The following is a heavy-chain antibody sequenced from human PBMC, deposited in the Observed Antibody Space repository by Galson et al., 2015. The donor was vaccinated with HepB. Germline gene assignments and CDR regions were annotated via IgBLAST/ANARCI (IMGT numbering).Heavy chain of an antibody. CDR3: VRHWEWAFDI. CDR2: INPDGSAT. J-gene: IGHJ3*02. Sequence: SLRLSCAASGFNFGTYWMTWGRQAPGKGLEWVANINPDGSATHLVDSVKGRFTISRDNAKNSLYLRMNILRTDDTAVYYCVRHWEWAFDIWGQGTVVTVSP. D-gene: IGHD3-3*01. V-gene: IGHV3-7*03. CDR1: GFNFGTYW.